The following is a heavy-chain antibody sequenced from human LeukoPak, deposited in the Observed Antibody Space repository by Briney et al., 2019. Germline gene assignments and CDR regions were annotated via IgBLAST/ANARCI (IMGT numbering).Heavy chain of an antibody. J-gene: IGHJ3*02. CDR1: GLTFSTYS. CDR2: ISGSGGST. V-gene: IGHV3-23*01. CDR3: AKDRGAFDI. Sequence: PGGSLRLSCAASGLTFSTYSMNWVRQAPGKGLEWVSAISGSGGSTYYADSVKGRFTISRDNSKNTLYLQMNSLRAEDTAVYYCAKDRGAFDIWGQGTMVTVSS.